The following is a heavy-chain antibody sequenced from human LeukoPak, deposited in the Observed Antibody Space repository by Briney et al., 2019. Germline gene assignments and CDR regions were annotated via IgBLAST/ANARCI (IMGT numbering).Heavy chain of an antibody. V-gene: IGHV1-69*05. CDR1: GGTFSSYA. Sequence: SVKVSCKASGGTFSSYAISWVRQAPGQGLEWMGRIIPIFGTANYAQKFQGRVTITTDESTSTAYMELSSLRSEDTAVYYCARVGVQRAGTDYYYYYMDVWGKGTTVTASS. J-gene: IGHJ6*03. CDR2: IIPIFGTA. CDR3: ARVGVQRAGTDYYYYYMDV. D-gene: IGHD6-13*01.